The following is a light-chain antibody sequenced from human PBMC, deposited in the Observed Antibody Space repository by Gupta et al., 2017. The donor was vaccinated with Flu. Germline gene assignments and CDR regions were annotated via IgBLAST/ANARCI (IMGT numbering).Light chain of an antibody. CDR2: RND. Sequence: VTNSCSGTSSNVGSNYVYWSQQLQESAPNLLWFRNDQRNSGAPDRFSGSKSGTAATVTISRIRAEDGAEYYYDAQDDNRSRVIFGGGTKMTVL. J-gene: IGLJ2*01. CDR3: DAQDDNRSRVI. V-gene: IGLV1-47*01. CDR1: SSNVGSNY.